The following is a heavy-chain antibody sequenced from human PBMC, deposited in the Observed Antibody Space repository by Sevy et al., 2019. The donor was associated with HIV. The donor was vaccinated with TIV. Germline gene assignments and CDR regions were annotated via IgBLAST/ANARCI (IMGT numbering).Heavy chain of an antibody. V-gene: IGHV3-43*01. Sequence: GGFLRLSCEASGFTFDDYVMHWVRQGPRKALEWISLISWSGDNTYYADSVKGRFTISRDNTKNSLYLQMHSLTSDDTAFYYCVKDAGVASSGYYFDSWGQGTQVYVSS. CDR2: ISWSGDNT. D-gene: IGHD1-1*01. CDR1: GFTFDDYV. J-gene: IGHJ4*02. CDR3: VKDAGVASSGYYFDS.